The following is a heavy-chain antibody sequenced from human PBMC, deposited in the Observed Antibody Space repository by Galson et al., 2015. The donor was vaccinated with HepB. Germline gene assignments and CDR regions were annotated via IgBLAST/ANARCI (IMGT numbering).Heavy chain of an antibody. CDR3: AGHDFWSGYAFDY. CDR2: IYYSGST. CDR1: GASISSSSHY. D-gene: IGHD3-3*01. J-gene: IGHJ4*02. Sequence: ETLSLTCTVSGASISSSSHYWGWIRQPPGKGLEWIGSIYYSGSTYYNPSLKSRVTISVDTSKNQFSLTLSSVTAADAAVHYCAGHDFWSGYAFDYWGQGTLVTVSS. V-gene: IGHV4-39*01.